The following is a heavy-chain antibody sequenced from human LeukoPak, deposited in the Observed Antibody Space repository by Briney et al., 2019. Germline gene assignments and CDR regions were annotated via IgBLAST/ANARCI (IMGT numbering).Heavy chain of an antibody. CDR3: AKFLGYYDSSGFSLGAFDI. D-gene: IGHD3-22*01. J-gene: IGHJ3*02. CDR1: GFTFSSYS. V-gene: IGHV3-23*01. CDR2: ISGSGGAT. Sequence: PGGSLRLSCAASGFTFSSYSMTWVRQAPGKGLEWVSVISGSGGATYYADSVKGRFTISRDNSKNTLYLQMNSLRAEDTAVYYCAKFLGYYDSSGFSLGAFDIWGQGTMVTVSS.